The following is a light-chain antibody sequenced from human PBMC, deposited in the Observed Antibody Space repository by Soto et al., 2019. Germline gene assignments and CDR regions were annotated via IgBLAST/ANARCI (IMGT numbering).Light chain of an antibody. V-gene: IGKV2-30*01. CDR3: MQSTHWPPT. J-gene: IGKJ1*01. CDR1: PNLLAKDGHPS. Sequence: DVVITQSLLSLPVTIGQPASLSCRSSPNLLAKDGHPSWNWLQQRPGQSPRRLIYKVSNRDTGVPERFSGSGSGTDFTLNISSVEAEDVGAYCCMQSTHWPPTFGQGTKVEIK. CDR2: KVS.